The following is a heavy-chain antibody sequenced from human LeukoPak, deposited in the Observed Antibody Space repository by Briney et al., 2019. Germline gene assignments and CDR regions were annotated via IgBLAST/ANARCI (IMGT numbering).Heavy chain of an antibody. CDR3: ARDQRGSSGWYNYYYYMDV. Sequence: PGGSLRLSCAASGFTFSSYWMSWVRQAPGKGLEWVANIKQDGSEKYYVDSVKGRFTISRDNAKNSLYLQMNSLRAEDKAVYYCARDQRGSSGWYNYYYYMDVWGKGTTVTVSS. CDR1: GFTFSSYW. D-gene: IGHD6-19*01. CDR2: IKQDGSEK. J-gene: IGHJ6*03. V-gene: IGHV3-7*01.